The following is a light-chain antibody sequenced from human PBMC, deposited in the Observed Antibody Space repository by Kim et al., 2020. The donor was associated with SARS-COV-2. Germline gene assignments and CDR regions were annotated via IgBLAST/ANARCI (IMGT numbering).Light chain of an antibody. CDR2: WAS. CDR1: QTLLHSDNKENY. CDR3: QQYLETPT. V-gene: IGKV4-1*01. J-gene: IGKJ1*01. Sequence: RATNNCKSSQTLLHSDNKENYLACYQHRPEKSPKLLVFWASMSQSGVSDRFTGSGSGTDFTLAISSLQAEDVAVYYCQQYLETPTFGQGTKVDIK.